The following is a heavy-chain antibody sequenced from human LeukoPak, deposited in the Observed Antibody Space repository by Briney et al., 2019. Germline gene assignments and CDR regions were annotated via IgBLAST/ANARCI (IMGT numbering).Heavy chain of an antibody. CDR2: IYSGGST. CDR3: AKGLAGTDYFDY. Sequence: GSLRLSCAASGFTVSSNYMSWVRQAPGKGLEWVSVIYSGGSTYYADSVKGRFTISRDNSKNTLYLQMNSLRAEDTAVYYCAKGLAGTDYFDYWGQGTLVTVSS. D-gene: IGHD6-13*01. CDR1: GFTVSSNY. J-gene: IGHJ4*02. V-gene: IGHV3-53*01.